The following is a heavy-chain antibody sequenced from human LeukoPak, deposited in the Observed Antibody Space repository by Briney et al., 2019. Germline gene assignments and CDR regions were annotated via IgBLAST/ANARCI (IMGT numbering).Heavy chain of an antibody. CDR2: INEDGAEK. J-gene: IGHJ6*03. D-gene: IGHD6-19*01. CDR3: ARWDKKWLNRGGHQYYYMDV. CDR1: GFTFSSYW. Sequence: PGGSLRLSCAASGFTFSSYWMSWVRQAPGKGLEWVANINEDGAEKFYVDSVRGRFTISRDNARKSLFLQMNSLRPDDTAVYHCARWDKKWLNRGGHQYYYMDVWGIGTPVIISS. V-gene: IGHV3-7*01.